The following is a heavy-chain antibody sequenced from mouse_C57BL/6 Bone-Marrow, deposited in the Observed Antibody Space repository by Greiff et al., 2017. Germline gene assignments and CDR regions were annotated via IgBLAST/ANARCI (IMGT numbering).Heavy chain of an antibody. J-gene: IGHJ3*01. Sequence: QVQLQQSGPELVKPGASVKISCKASGYAFSSSWMNWVKQRPGKGLEWIGRIYPGDGDTNYNGKFKGKATLTADKSSSPAYMQLSSLTSEDSAVYFCARPRFAYWGQGTLVTVSA. CDR1: GYAFSSSW. V-gene: IGHV1-82*01. CDR3: ARPRFAY. CDR2: IYPGDGDT.